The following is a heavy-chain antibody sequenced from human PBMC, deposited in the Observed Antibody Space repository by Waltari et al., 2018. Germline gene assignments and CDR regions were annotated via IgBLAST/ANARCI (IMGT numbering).Heavy chain of an antibody. Sequence: QVQLVQSGAAVKKPGSAVKLSCKPSGGTFSSYAIRGVRQAPGQGLEWMGGIIPIFGTANYAQKFQCRVTITADESTSTAYMELSSLRSEDTAVYYCARGPSGGRGDDYWGQGTLATVSS. CDR3: ARGPSGGRGDDY. CDR2: IIPIFGTA. D-gene: IGHD2-15*01. V-gene: IGHV1-69*13. J-gene: IGHJ4*02. CDR1: GGTFSSYA.